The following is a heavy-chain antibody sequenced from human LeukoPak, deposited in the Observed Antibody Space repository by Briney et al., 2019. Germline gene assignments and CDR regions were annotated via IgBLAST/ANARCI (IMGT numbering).Heavy chain of an antibody. CDR1: GFTFSSYE. D-gene: IGHD3-10*01. CDR3: ARLPELPGFGDY. Sequence: GGSLRLSCAASGFTFSSYEMNWVRQAPGKGLEWVSYISSSGSTIYYADSVKGRFTISRDNAKNSLYLQMNSLRVEDTAVYYCARLPELPGFGDYWGQGTLVTVSS. J-gene: IGHJ4*02. V-gene: IGHV3-48*03. CDR2: ISSSGSTI.